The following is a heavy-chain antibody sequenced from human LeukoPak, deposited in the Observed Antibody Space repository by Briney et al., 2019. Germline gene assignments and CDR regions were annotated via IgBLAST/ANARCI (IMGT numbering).Heavy chain of an antibody. Sequence: GGSLRLSCAASGFTFSSYWLSWVRQAPGKGLEWVANIRQDGSDKYYVDSVKGRFTISRDNAKNSLYLQMNSLRAEDTAVYYCARDYYHRSGYYDWFDPWGQGTLVTVSS. V-gene: IGHV3-7*01. D-gene: IGHD3-22*01. J-gene: IGHJ5*02. CDR1: GFTFSSYW. CDR3: ARDYYHRSGYYDWFDP. CDR2: IRQDGSDK.